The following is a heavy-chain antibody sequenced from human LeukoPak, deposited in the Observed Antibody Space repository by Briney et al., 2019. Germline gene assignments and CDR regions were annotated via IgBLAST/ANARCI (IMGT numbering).Heavy chain of an antibody. J-gene: IGHJ4*02. CDR2: ISSSSSYI. V-gene: IGHV3-21*01. CDR1: GFTFSSYS. D-gene: IGHD4-23*01. Sequence: TGGSLRLSCAASGFTFSSYSMNWVRQAPGKGLEWVSSISSSSSYIYYADSVKGRFTISRDNSKNTLHLQMNSLRAEDTAVYYCAKDRSLTVANYFDYWGQGTLVTVSS. CDR3: AKDRSLTVANYFDY.